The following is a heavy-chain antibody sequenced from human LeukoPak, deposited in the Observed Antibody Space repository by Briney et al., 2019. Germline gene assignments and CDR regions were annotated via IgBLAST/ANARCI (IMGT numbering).Heavy chain of an antibody. V-gene: IGHV4-59*01. CDR3: ARVDLFYSGSGSYDRWYFDL. D-gene: IGHD3-10*01. Sequence: SETLSLTCTVSGGSISSYYWSWIRQPPGKGLEWIGYIYYSGSTNYNPSLKSRVTISVDTSKNQFSLKLSSVTAADTAVYYCARVDLFYSGSGSYDRWYFDLWGRGTLVTVSS. J-gene: IGHJ2*01. CDR1: GGSISSYY. CDR2: IYYSGST.